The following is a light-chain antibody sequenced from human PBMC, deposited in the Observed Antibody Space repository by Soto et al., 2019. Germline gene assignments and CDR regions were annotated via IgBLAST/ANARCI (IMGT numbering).Light chain of an antibody. J-gene: IGKJ1*01. CDR2: KAS. Sequence: DIQMTQSPSTLSASVGDRVTITCRANQSISNWLAWYQKKPGKVPKLLIYKASNLDYGVPSRFSGSGSGTEFTLTISSLQPDDFATYYCQQYNSHPWTFGQGTKVDI. V-gene: IGKV1-5*03. CDR1: QSISNW. CDR3: QQYNSHPWT.